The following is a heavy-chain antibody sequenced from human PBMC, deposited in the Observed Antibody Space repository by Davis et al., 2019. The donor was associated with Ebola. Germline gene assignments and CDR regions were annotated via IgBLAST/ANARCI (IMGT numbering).Heavy chain of an antibody. Sequence: PSETLSLTCSVSGGSIRSYYWTWIRQPPGKGLGWIGNIYYSVSAHDNPSLKSRVTISVDTSKNQVSLKLTSVTAADTAVYYCLGGRYGEPFDYWGQGTLVTVSS. CDR3: LGGRYGEPFDY. V-gene: IGHV4-59*01. CDR2: IYYSVSA. J-gene: IGHJ4*02. CDR1: GGSIRSYY. D-gene: IGHD1-14*01.